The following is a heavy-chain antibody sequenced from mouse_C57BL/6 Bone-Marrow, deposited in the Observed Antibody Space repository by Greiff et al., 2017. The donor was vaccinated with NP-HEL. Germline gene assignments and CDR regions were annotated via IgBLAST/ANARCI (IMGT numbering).Heavy chain of an antibody. J-gene: IGHJ2*01. CDR1: GFNIKDDY. CDR2: IDPENGDT. Sequence: VQLQQSGAELVRPGASVKLSCTASGFNIKDDYMHWVKQRPEQGLEWIGWIDPENGDTEYASKFQGKATITADTSSNTAYLQLSSLTSEDTAVYYCTTTTVVARFDYWGQGTTLTVSS. CDR3: TTTTVVARFDY. V-gene: IGHV14-4*01. D-gene: IGHD1-1*01.